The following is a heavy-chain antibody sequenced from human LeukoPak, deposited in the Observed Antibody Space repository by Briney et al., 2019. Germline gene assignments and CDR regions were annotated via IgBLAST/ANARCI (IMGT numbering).Heavy chain of an antibody. D-gene: IGHD3-3*01. J-gene: IGHJ3*02. Sequence: GGSLRLSCAASGFTFSSYSMTWVRQAPGKGLEWVSYVTSSSSTIYYADSVKGRFTISRDNAKNSLYLQMNSLRDEDTAVYYCARVLEWLLADASDIWGQGTMVTVSS. CDR2: VTSSSSTI. CDR1: GFTFSSYS. V-gene: IGHV3-48*02. CDR3: ARVLEWLLADASDI.